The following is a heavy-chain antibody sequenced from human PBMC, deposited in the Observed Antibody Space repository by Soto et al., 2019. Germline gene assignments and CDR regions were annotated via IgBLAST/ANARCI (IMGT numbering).Heavy chain of an antibody. CDR2: IWYDGSNK. CDR1: GFTFSSYG. CDR3: ARDYYDSSGYPDYYFDY. Sequence: QVQLVESGGGVVQPGRSLRLSCAASGFTFSSYGMHWVRQAPGKGLEWVAVIWYDGSNKYYADSVKGRFTISRDNFKNTLYLQMNSLRAEDTAVYYCARDYYDSSGYPDYYFDYWGQGTLVTVSS. V-gene: IGHV3-33*01. J-gene: IGHJ4*02. D-gene: IGHD3-22*01.